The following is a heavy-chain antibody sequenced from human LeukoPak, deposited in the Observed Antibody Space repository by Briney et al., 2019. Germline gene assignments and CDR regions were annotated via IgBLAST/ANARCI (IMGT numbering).Heavy chain of an antibody. V-gene: IGHV3-30*18. D-gene: IGHD3-9*01. CDR2: ISYDGSNK. CDR1: GFTFSSYG. Sequence: GGSLRLSCAASGFTFSSYGMHWVRQAPGKGLEWVAVISYDGSNKYYADSVKGRFTISRDNSKNTLYLQMNSLRAEDTAVHYCAKDDILTGYYYYYGMDVWGKGTTVTVSS. J-gene: IGHJ6*04. CDR3: AKDDILTGYYYYYGMDV.